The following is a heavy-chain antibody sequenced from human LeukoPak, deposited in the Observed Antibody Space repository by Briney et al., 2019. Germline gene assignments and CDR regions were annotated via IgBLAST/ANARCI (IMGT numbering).Heavy chain of an antibody. J-gene: IGHJ4*02. CDR1: GFTFSSYG. CDR2: ISYDGSNK. Sequence: GGSLRLSCAASGFTFSSYGMHWVRQAPGKGLEWVAVISYDGSNKYYADSVKGRFTISRDNSKNTLYLQMNSLRGEDTAVYYCAKDRIAVAGRSLPDYWGQGTLVTVSS. V-gene: IGHV3-30*18. D-gene: IGHD6-19*01. CDR3: AKDRIAVAGRSLPDY.